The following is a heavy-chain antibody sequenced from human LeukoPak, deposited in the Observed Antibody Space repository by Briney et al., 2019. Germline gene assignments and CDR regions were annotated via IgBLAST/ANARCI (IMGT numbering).Heavy chain of an antibody. J-gene: IGHJ4*02. CDR2: ISGSGDNT. Sequence: GGSLRLSCAASGSTFSNYAMSWVRQAPGKGLEWVSAISGSGDNTYYTDSVKGRFTISRDNSKNTLHLQLNSLRAEDTAIYYCAKNFDWGQGTLVTVSS. CDR3: AKNFD. CDR1: GSTFSNYA. D-gene: IGHD1-7*01. V-gene: IGHV3-23*01.